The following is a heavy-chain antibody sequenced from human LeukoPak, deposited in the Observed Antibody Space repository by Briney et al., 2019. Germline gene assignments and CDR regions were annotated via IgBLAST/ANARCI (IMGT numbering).Heavy chain of an antibody. Sequence: GGSLRLSCVASGFTFTGHSMHWVRQAPGKGLEWVAVVADDEKTIFYADSLKGRFTVSRDNSKNTVYLQMNSLRDEDTAVYYCAREKQSGGTPFDYWGQGSLVTVSS. V-gene: IGHV3-30*04. CDR2: VADDEKTI. J-gene: IGHJ4*02. CDR3: AREKQSGGTPFDY. CDR1: GFTFTGHS. D-gene: IGHD1-26*01.